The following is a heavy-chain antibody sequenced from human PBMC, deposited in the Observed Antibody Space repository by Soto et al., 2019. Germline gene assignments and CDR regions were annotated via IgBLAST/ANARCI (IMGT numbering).Heavy chain of an antibody. J-gene: IGHJ6*02. Sequence: EVQLVESGGGLVQPGRSLRLSCVVSGFTFDDYAMHWVRQAPGKGLEWVSGINWNGDSIGYVDSVKGRFTISRDSAKNSLYMQMNSLSAEDTALYYCARYTDLGGYDFRPKYGMDVCGQGTTVTVSS. CDR3: ARYTDLGGYDFRPKYGMDV. CDR1: GFTFDDYA. CDR2: INWNGDSI. D-gene: IGHD5-12*01. V-gene: IGHV3-9*01.